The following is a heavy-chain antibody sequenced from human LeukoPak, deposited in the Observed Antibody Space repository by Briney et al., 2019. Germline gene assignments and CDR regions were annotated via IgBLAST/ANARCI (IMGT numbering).Heavy chain of an antibody. CDR3: AKDFGYSYGFLDY. V-gene: IGHV3-23*01. J-gene: IGHJ4*02. CDR2: ISGSGGSI. Sequence: GGSLKLSCAASGLTFNNYAMTWVRQAPGKGLEWVSTISGSGGSIYYADSVKGRFTISRDNSKHTLYLQMNSLRAEDTAVYYCAKDFGYSYGFLDYWGQGTLVTVSS. CDR1: GLTFNNYA. D-gene: IGHD5-12*01.